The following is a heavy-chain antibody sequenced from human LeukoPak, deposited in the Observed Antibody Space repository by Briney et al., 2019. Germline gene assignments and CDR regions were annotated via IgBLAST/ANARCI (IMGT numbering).Heavy chain of an antibody. CDR3: ARGGVGATTYVWFDP. V-gene: IGHV3-7*03. CDR2: IKEDGSEK. J-gene: IGHJ5*02. Sequence: PGGSLRLSCAASGFTFSNYWMSWVRQAPGKGLEWVANIKEDGSEKYYVDSVKGRFTISRDNAKNSLSLQVNSLSAEDTAVYYCARGGVGATTYVWFDPWGQGTLVTVSS. D-gene: IGHD1-26*01. CDR1: GFTFSNYW.